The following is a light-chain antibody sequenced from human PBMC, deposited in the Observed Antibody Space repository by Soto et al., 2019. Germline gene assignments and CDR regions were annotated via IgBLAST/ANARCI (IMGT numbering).Light chain of an antibody. Sequence: QSVLTQPPSVSAAPGEKVSISCSGSSSNIGNDYVSWYQQLPGTAPKLLIYDNDKRPSGIPDRFSGSKSGTPATLGITGLQTADEADYHCATWDASRSSVIFGGGTKLTVL. CDR3: ATWDASRSSVI. V-gene: IGLV1-51*01. CDR1: SSNIGNDY. J-gene: IGLJ2*01. CDR2: DND.